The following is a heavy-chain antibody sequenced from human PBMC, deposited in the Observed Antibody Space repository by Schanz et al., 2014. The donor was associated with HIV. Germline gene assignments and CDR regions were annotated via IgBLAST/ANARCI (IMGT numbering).Heavy chain of an antibody. D-gene: IGHD3-3*01. J-gene: IGHJ6*02. CDR2: MNPNSGNT. Sequence: QVHLVQSGAEVRRPGASVKVSCMASGYTFTNYDINWVRQATGQGLEWMGWMNPNSGNTHYAQKLQGRVTMTTDTSTSTAYMELRNLRSDDTAVYYCARDPRPHYDFWSGYSDYYYGLDVWGQGTTVTVSS. CDR3: ARDPRPHYDFWSGYSDYYYGLDV. CDR1: GYTFTNYD. V-gene: IGHV1-8*01.